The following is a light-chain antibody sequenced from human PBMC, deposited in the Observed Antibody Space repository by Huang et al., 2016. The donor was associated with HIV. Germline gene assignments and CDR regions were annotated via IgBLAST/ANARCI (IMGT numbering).Light chain of an antibody. CDR2: ASA. V-gene: IGKV1-9*01. CDR1: QGMSIH. CDR3: LHLNSILRKYT. J-gene: IGKJ2*01. Sequence: IQLTQSPSSLSASVGDRVTITCRASQGMSIHLAWYQQNLGKAPKLLISASATLQSCVPSMFIGSGSGTDFTLTISSLQPEDFATYYCLHLNSILRKYTFGQGTKLDIK.